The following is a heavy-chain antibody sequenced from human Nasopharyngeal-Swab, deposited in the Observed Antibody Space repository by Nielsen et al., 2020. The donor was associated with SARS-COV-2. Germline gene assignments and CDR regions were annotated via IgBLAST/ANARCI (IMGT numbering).Heavy chain of an antibody. CDR3: ARLSQQWLVDYYYYGMDV. V-gene: IGHV1-69*13. J-gene: IGHJ6*02. Sequence: SVKVSCKASGGTFSSYAISWVRQAPGQGLVWMGGIIPIFGTANYAQKFQGRVTITADESTSTAYMELSSLRSEDTAVYYCARLSQQWLVDYYYYGMDVWGQGTTVTVSS. CDR2: IIPIFGTA. CDR1: GGTFSSYA. D-gene: IGHD6-19*01.